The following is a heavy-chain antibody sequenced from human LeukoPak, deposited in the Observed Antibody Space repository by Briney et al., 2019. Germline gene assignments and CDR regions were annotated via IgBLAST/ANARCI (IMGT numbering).Heavy chain of an antibody. CDR3: AKETGRWELE. V-gene: IGHV3-30*18. Sequence: GGSLRLSCAASGFTFSSYGIHWVRQAPGKGLEWVAVISNDGSNKFHADSVKGRFTISRDNSKNTLYLQMNSLRAEDTAFYYCAKETGRWELEWGQGTLVTVSS. J-gene: IGHJ4*02. D-gene: IGHD1-26*01. CDR1: GFTFSSYG. CDR2: ISNDGSNK.